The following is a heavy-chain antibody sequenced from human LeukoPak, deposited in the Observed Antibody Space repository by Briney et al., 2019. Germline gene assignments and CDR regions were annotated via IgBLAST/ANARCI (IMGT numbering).Heavy chain of an antibody. V-gene: IGHV4-39*02. Sequence: SETLSLTCSVSGVSISSSNSYWGWIRQPPGKGLEWIGSIYYSGSTYYNPSLKSRVTISVDTSKNQFSLKLSSVTAADTAVYYCARDKLLLHYYGSGSYLFIDYWGQGTLVTVSS. CDR1: GVSISSSNSY. J-gene: IGHJ4*02. CDR3: ARDKLLLHYYGSGSYLFIDY. D-gene: IGHD3-10*01. CDR2: IYYSGST.